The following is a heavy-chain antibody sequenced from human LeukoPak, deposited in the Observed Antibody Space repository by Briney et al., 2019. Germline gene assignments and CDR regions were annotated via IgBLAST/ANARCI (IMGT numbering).Heavy chain of an antibody. CDR2: IRYNGNNQ. CDR1: GFTFNNYG. J-gene: IGHJ4*02. Sequence: PGGSLRLSCAASGFTFNNYGMHWVRQAPGKGLEWVAFIRYNGNNQYYADSVKGRFTISRDNSKNTLYLQMNSLKGDDTAVYYCAAGLSFDYWGQGTLVTVSS. V-gene: IGHV3-30*02. CDR3: AAGLSFDY.